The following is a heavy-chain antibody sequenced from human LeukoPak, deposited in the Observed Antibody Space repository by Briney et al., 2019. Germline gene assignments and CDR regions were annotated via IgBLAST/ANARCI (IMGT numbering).Heavy chain of an antibody. CDR1: GYTFTSYG. V-gene: IGHV1-18*01. J-gene: IGHJ5*02. D-gene: IGHD5-18*01. CDR2: ISAYNGNT. Sequence: ASVKVSCKASGYTFTSYGISWVRQAPGQGLEWMGWISAYNGNTNYAQKLQGRVTMTTDTSTSTAYMELRSLRSDDTAVYYCARDQFPWIQLWLRSGWIDPWGQGTLVTVSS. CDR3: ARDQFPWIQLWLRSGWIDP.